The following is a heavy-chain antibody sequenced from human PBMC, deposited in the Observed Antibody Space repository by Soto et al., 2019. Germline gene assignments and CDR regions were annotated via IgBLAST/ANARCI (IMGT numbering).Heavy chain of an antibody. CDR3: ARFVVVPAAIIGAFDI. Sequence: QVQLVQSGAEVKKPGSSVKVSCKASGGTFSSYAISWVRQAPGQGLEWMGGIIPIFGTANYAQKFQGRVTITADESTSTAYMELSSLRSEDTAVYYCARFVVVPAAIIGAFDIWGQGTMVTVSS. CDR1: GGTFSSYA. V-gene: IGHV1-69*01. D-gene: IGHD2-2*02. J-gene: IGHJ3*02. CDR2: IIPIFGTA.